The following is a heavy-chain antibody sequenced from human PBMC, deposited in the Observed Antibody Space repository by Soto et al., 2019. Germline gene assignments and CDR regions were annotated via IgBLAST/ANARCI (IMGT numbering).Heavy chain of an antibody. V-gene: IGHV3-74*01. CDR2: LNGDGSNT. D-gene: IGHD3-10*01. CDR1: GFTFSSFW. CDR3: ERGVRGYYYMDV. J-gene: IGHJ6*03. Sequence: EVQLVESGGGLVQPGGSLRLSCAASGFTFSSFWMHWVSHAPGKGLVWVSRLNGDGSNTNYADSVRGRFTISSDNAMNTLYLQMNSLGVDETAVYYCERGVRGYYYMDVWGEGTTVTVSS.